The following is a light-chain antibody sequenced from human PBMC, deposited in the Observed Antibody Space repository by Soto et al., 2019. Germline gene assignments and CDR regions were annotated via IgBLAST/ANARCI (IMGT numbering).Light chain of an antibody. J-gene: IGKJ1*01. CDR2: KAS. Sequence: DIQMTQSPSTLSASVGDRVTITCRASQSISIWLAWYQQKPGKTPKLVTYKASSLESGVPSRFSGSGSGTEFTLTISSLQPDDFATYYCQQYNSYSRTWTFGQGTKVEIK. CDR3: QQYNSYSRTWT. V-gene: IGKV1-5*03. CDR1: QSISIW.